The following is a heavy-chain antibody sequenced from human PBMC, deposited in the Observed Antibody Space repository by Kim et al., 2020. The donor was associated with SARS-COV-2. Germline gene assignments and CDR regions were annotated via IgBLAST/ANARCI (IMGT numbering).Heavy chain of an antibody. V-gene: IGHV4-34*01. CDR2: GST. Sequence: GSTNYNPSLKSRVTISVDTSKNQFSLKLSSVTAADTAVYFCARSATAVDYWGQGTLVTVSS. CDR3: ARSATAVDY. J-gene: IGHJ4*02.